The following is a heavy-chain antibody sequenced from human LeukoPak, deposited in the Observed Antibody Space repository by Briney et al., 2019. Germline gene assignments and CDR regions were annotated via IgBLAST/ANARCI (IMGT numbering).Heavy chain of an antibody. CDR3: ARDPGTHYSVKVGYYFDY. Sequence: GRSLRLSCAASGFTFDSYSMHWVRQAPGKGLEWVSVIIYDGTNAHYADSVKGRFTVSRDNSRNTLFLQMNSLRPDDTAVYYCARDPGTHYSVKVGYYFDYWGQGTLVTVSS. V-gene: IGHV3-30-3*01. D-gene: IGHD1-26*01. CDR1: GFTFDSYS. CDR2: IIYDGTNA. J-gene: IGHJ4*02.